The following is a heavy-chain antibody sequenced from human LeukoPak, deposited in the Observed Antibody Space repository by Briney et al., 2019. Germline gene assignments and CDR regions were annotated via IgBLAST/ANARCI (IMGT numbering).Heavy chain of an antibody. V-gene: IGHV3-7*03. CDR2: IKQDGSEK. CDR3: ARGGITMIVVVITPDAFDI. CDR1: GFTFSSYW. D-gene: IGHD3-22*01. J-gene: IGHJ3*02. Sequence: AGALILSYAAAGFTFSSYWRSWRRPARGEGLEWVGNIKQDGSEKYDLDSVKGRFTISRDNAKNSLYLQMNSMRAEDTAVYYCARGGITMIVVVITPDAFDIWGQGTMVTVSS.